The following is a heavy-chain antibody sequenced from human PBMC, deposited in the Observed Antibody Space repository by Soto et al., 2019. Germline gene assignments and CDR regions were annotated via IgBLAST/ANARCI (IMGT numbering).Heavy chain of an antibody. CDR3: ARDVVVAATHSDYFDY. CDR1: GFTFSSYA. D-gene: IGHD2-15*01. V-gene: IGHV3-33*08. J-gene: IGHJ4*02. Sequence: QVQLVESGGGVVQPGRSLRLSCAASGFTFSSYAMHWVRQAPGKGLEWVAVIWYDGSNKYYADSVKGRFTISRDNSKNTLYLQMNSLRAEDTAVYYCARDVVVAATHSDYFDYWGQGTLVTVSS. CDR2: IWYDGSNK.